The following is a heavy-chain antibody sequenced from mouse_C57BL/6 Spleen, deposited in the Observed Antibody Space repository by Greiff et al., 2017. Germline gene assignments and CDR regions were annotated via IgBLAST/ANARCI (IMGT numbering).Heavy chain of an antibody. Sequence: QVQLKQSGAELVRPGTSVKMSCKASGYTFTNYWIGWAKQRPGHGLEWIGDIYPGGGYTNYNEKFKGKATLTADKSSSTAYLQFSSLTSEDSAIYYCARQDSNYVFFDYWGQGTTLTVSS. V-gene: IGHV1-63*01. CDR3: ARQDSNYVFFDY. J-gene: IGHJ2*01. CDR1: GYTFTNYW. CDR2: IYPGGGYT. D-gene: IGHD2-5*01.